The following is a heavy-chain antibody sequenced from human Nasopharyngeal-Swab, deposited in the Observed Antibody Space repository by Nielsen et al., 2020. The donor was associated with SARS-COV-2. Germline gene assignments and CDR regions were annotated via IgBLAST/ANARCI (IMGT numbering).Heavy chain of an antibody. CDR1: GFTSDDYA. CDR3: ATGGSSGWYYYYYGMDV. CDR2: ISWNSGSI. Sequence: GGSLRLSCAASGFTSDDYAMHWVRQAPGKGLEWVSGISWNSGSIGYADSVKGRFTISRDNAKNSLYLQMNSLRAEDTALYYCATGGSSGWYYYYYGMDVWGQGTTVTVSS. J-gene: IGHJ6*02. D-gene: IGHD6-19*01. V-gene: IGHV3-9*02.